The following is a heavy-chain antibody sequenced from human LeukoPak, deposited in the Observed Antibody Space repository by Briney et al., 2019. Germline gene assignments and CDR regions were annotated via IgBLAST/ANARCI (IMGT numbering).Heavy chain of an antibody. V-gene: IGHV3-21*04. CDR3: ARDRSYGSVPSPPDY. J-gene: IGHJ4*02. CDR2: ISSSSSYI. CDR1: GFTFSSYS. Sequence: GGSLRLSCAASGFTFSSYSMNWVRQAPGKGLEWVSSISSSSSYIYYADSVKGRFTISRDNAKNSLYLQMNSLRAEDTAVYYCARDRSYGSVPSPPDYWGQGTLVTVSS. D-gene: IGHD3-10*01.